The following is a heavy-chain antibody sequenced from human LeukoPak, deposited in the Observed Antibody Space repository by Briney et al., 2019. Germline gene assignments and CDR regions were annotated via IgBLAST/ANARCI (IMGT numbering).Heavy chain of an antibody. CDR3: AKELNSGWKTPFDY. Sequence: GGSLRLSCAASGVTFSSYAMSWVRQAPGKGREWDSAISGSGGSTYYADSVKGRFTISRDNSQNTLYLQMNSLRAEDTAVYYCAKELNSGWKTPFDYWGQGTLVTVSS. J-gene: IGHJ4*02. CDR1: GVTFSSYA. CDR2: ISGSGGST. V-gene: IGHV3-23*01. D-gene: IGHD6-19*01.